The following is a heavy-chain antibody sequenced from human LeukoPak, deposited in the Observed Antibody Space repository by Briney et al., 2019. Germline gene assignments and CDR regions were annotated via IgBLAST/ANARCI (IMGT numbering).Heavy chain of an antibody. CDR3: ARDTVSSSWYYLDY. V-gene: IGHV3-30*04. Sequence: GGSLRLSCAASGFTFSSYAMHWVRQAPGKGPEWVAVISYDGSNKYYADSVKGRFTISRDNSKNTLYLQMNSLRAEDTAVYYCARDTVSSSWYYLDYWGQGTLVTVSS. J-gene: IGHJ4*02. CDR1: GFTFSSYA. D-gene: IGHD6-13*01. CDR2: ISYDGSNK.